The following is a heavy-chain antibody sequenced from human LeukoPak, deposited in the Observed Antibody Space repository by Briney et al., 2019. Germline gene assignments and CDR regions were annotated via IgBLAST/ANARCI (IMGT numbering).Heavy chain of an antibody. CDR3: TRHGYGDGPP. Sequence: GGSLTLSCAASGFTFSGSAMHWVRQASGKGLERVGRIRSKANSYATAYAASVKGRFTISRDDSKNTAYLQMNSLKTEDTAVYYCTRHGYGDGPPWGQGTLVTVSS. D-gene: IGHD4-17*01. CDR1: GFTFSGSA. J-gene: IGHJ5*02. V-gene: IGHV3-73*01. CDR2: IRSKANSYAT.